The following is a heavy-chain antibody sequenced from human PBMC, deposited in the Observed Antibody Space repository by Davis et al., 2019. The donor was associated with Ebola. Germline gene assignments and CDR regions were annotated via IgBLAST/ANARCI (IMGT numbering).Heavy chain of an antibody. V-gene: IGHV3-21*01. CDR3: AKSRINDYADIDS. J-gene: IGHJ4*02. Sequence: GESLKISCAASGFTFSNYAMSWVRQAPGKGLEWVSSISSTTSMYDYIYYADSVKGRFTISRDNAKNSLYLQMNDLRAEDTAMYYCAKSRINDYADIDSWGQGTLVTVSS. CDR2: ISSTTSMYDYI. CDR1: GFTFSNYA. D-gene: IGHD4/OR15-4a*01.